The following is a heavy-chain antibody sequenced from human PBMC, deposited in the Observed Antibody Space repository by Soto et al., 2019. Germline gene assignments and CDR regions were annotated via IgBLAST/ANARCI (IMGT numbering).Heavy chain of an antibody. V-gene: IGHV2-5*02. CDR1: GFSLSTSGVG. J-gene: IGHJ4*02. CDR2: IYWDDDK. CDR3: AHKRPNLEWLLSKEYYFDY. Sequence: SGPTLVNPTQTLTLTCTFSGFSLSTSGVGVGWIRQPPGKALEWLALIYWDDDKRYSPSLKSRLTITKDTSKNQVVLTMTNMDPVDTATYYCAHKRPNLEWLLSKEYYFDYWGQGTLVTVSS. D-gene: IGHD3-3*01.